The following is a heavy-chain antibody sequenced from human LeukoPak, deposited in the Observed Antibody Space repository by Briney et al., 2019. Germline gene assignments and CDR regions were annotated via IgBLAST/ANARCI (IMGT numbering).Heavy chain of an antibody. Sequence: PSETLSLTCAVYGGSFSGYYWSWIRQPPGKGLEWIGEINHSGSTNYNPSLKSRVTISVDTSKNQFSLKLSSVTAADTAVYYCARVPPNYDILTGYWGDYYYYYMDVWGKGTTVTISS. V-gene: IGHV4-34*01. CDR3: ARVPPNYDILTGYWGDYYYYYMDV. D-gene: IGHD3-9*01. J-gene: IGHJ6*03. CDR1: GGSFSGYY. CDR2: INHSGST.